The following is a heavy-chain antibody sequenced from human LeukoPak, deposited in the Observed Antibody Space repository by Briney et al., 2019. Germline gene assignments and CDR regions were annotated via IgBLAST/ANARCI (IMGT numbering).Heavy chain of an antibody. J-gene: IGHJ5*02. CDR2: ISHDGRRK. Sequence: GGSLRLSCAASGFTFDTYSFHWVRQAPGKGLEWVALISHDGRRKFYADAVKGRFTISRDDSKNTLSLQMTSLRVEDTSLYYCARDPSFSRGFNFVLSSWGQGTLVTVSS. D-gene: IGHD5-12*01. CDR3: ARDPSFSRGFNFVLSS. CDR1: GFTFDTYS. V-gene: IGHV3-30*04.